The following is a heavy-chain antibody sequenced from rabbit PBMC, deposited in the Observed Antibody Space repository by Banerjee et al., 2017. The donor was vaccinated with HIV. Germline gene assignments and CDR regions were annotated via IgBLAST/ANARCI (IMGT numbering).Heavy chain of an antibody. CDR1: GIDFSGNYW. J-gene: IGHJ4*01. CDR2: IAAGSSGST. V-gene: IGHV1S40*01. D-gene: IGHD4-1*01. CDR3: ARDLAGVIGWNFNL. Sequence: QSLEESGGDLVKPGASLTLTCKASGIDFSGNYWMCWVRQAPGKGLEWIACIAAGSSGSTEYANWAKGRFTISKTSSTPVTLQLNSLTAADTATYFCARDLAGVIGWNFNLWGPGTLVTVS.